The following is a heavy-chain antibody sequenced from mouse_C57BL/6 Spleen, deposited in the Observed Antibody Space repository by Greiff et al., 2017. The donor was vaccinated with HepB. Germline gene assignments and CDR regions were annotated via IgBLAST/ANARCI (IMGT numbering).Heavy chain of an antibody. CDR1: GYTFTDYY. CDR3: ASTTVVARYFDV. D-gene: IGHD1-1*01. V-gene: IGHV1-26*01. CDR2: INPNNGGT. Sequence: EVQLQQSGPELVKPGASVKISCKASGYTFTDYYMNWVKQSHGKSLEWIGDINPNNGGTSYNQKFKGKATLTVDKSSSTAYMELRSLNSEDSAVYYCASTTVVARYFDVWGTGTTVTVSS. J-gene: IGHJ1*03.